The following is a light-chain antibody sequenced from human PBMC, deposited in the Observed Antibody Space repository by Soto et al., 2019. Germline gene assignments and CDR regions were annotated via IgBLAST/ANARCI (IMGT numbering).Light chain of an antibody. Sequence: EIVLTQSPGTLSLSPGERVTLSCRSSQSISSSYLAWYQQKPGQAPRLLIYGASSRATGIPDRFSGSGSGTDFTLTISRLEPEGFAVYYCQQYGSSPITFGQGTRLEIK. CDR2: GAS. J-gene: IGKJ5*01. V-gene: IGKV3-20*01. CDR1: QSISSSY. CDR3: QQYGSSPIT.